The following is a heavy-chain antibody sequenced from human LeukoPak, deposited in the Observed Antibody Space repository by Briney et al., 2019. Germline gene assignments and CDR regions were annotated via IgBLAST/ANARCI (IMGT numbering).Heavy chain of an antibody. J-gene: IGHJ5*02. V-gene: IGHV3-21*01. D-gene: IGHD6-6*01. CDR3: AREGIAARLVGGWFDP. CDR1: GFTFSSYS. CDR2: ISSSSSYI. Sequence: PGGSLRLSCAASGFTFSSYSMNWVRQAPGKGLEWVSSISSSSSYIDYADSVKGRFTISRDNAKNSLYLQMNSLRAEDTAVYYCAREGIAARLVGGWFDPWGQGTLVTVSS.